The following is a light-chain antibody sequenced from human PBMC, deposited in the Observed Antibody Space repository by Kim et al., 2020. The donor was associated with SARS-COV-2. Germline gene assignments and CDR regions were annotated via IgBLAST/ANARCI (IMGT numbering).Light chain of an antibody. Sequence: GDRVTITCRASQGINNYLAGYQQKPGEVPQLLIYAASALQSGVPSRFSGSGSGTDFTLSIGGLQPEDVATYYCQNYNSAPRTFGQGTKVDIK. V-gene: IGKV1-27*01. CDR2: AAS. CDR3: QNYNSAPRT. J-gene: IGKJ1*01. CDR1: QGINNY.